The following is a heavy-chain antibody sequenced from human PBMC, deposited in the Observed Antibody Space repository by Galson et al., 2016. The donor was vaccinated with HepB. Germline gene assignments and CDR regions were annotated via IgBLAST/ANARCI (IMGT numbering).Heavy chain of an antibody. CDR2: IKQDGSQK. Sequence: SLRLSCAATGFTFRSYWMSWVRQAPGKGLEWVATIKQDGSQKYYVDSVKGRFTISRDNAKNSLSLQMNSLRAEDTALYYCARRVGRAGFDPWGQGTLVTVSS. D-gene: IGHD2-2*01. V-gene: IGHV3-7*01. J-gene: IGHJ5*02. CDR3: ARRVGRAGFDP. CDR1: GFTFRSYW.